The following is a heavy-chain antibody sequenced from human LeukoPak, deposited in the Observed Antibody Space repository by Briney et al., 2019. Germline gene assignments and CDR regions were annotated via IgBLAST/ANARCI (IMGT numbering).Heavy chain of an antibody. CDR1: GFTVSSNY. CDR2: IYSGGST. D-gene: IGHD3-10*01. V-gene: IGHV3-53*01. CDR3: ARARGSGSPFDY. Sequence: GGSLRLSCAASGFTVSSNYMSWVRQAPGKGLERVSVIYSGGSTYYADSVKGRFTLSRDNSKNTLYLQMNSLRAEDTAVYYCARARGSGSPFDYWGQGTLVTVSS. J-gene: IGHJ4*02.